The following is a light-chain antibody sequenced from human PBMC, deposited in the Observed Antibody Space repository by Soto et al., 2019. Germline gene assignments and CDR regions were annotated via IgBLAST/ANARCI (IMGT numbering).Light chain of an antibody. Sequence: QSVLTQPPSVSGAPGQRVTISCTGSSSNIGAGYDVHWYQQLPGTAPKLLIYGNSNRPSGVPDRFSGSKSGTSASLAITGLQAEDEADDYCQSYDSSLSGSVFGGGTEVTVL. V-gene: IGLV1-40*01. CDR1: SSNIGAGYD. CDR3: QSYDSSLSGSV. CDR2: GNS. J-gene: IGLJ3*02.